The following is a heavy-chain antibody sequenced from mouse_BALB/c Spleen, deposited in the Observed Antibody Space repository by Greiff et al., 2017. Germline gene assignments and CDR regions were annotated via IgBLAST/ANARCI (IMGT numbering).Heavy chain of an antibody. V-gene: IGHV1S137*01. CDR3: ARDGNYHFYFDY. Sequence: VKLQESGAELVRPGVSVKISCKGSGYTFTDYAMHWVKQSHAKSLEWIGVISTYYGDASYNQKFKGKATMTVDKSSSTAYMELARLTSEDSAIYYCARDGNYHFYFDYWGQGTTLTVSS. CDR2: ISTYYGDA. CDR1: GYTFTDYA. D-gene: IGHD2-1*01. J-gene: IGHJ2*01.